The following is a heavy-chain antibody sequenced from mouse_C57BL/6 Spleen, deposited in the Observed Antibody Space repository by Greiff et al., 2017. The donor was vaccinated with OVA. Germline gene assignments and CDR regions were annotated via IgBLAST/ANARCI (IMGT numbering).Heavy chain of an antibody. Sequence: QVQLKQSGAELVKPGASVKLSCKASGYTFTSYWMHWVKQRPGQGLEWIGMIHPNSGSTNYNEKFKSKATLTVDKSSSTAYMQLSSLTSEDSAVYYCARSGTGTGDYWGQGTTLTVSS. V-gene: IGHV1-64*01. J-gene: IGHJ2*01. CDR2: IHPNSGST. D-gene: IGHD4-1*01. CDR1: GYTFTSYW. CDR3: ARSGTGTGDY.